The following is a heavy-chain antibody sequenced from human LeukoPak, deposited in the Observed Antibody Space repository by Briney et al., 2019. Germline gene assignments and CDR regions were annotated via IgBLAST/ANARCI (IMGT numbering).Heavy chain of an antibody. J-gene: IGHJ4*02. D-gene: IGHD5-18*01. CDR1: GFTFDDYA. V-gene: IGHV3-9*01. CDR3: AKGFRYSYGYSHFDY. CDR2: ISWNSGSI. Sequence: GGSLRLSCAASGFTFDDYAMHWVRQAPGKGLEWVSGISWNSGSIGYADSVKGRSTISRDNAKNSLYLQMNSLRAEDTALYYCAKGFRYSYGYSHFDYWGQGTLVTVSS.